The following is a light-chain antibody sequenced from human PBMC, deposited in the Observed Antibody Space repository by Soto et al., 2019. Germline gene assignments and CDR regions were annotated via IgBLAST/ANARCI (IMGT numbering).Light chain of an antibody. J-gene: IGLJ3*02. CDR3: RYYTSTNSLV. V-gene: IGLV2-14*01. Sequence: QSALTQSASVSGSPGQSITISCTGTSSDVGGYNYVSWYQQHPGKAPKLIIYDVSNRPSGVSTRFSGSKSGNTASLTISGHADEEADDYSCRYYTSTNSLVFGGGTKLTVL. CDR2: DVS. CDR1: SSDVGGYNY.